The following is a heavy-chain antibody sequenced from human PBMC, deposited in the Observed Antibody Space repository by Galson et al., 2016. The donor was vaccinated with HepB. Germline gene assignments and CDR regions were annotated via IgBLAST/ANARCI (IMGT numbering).Heavy chain of an antibody. CDR3: ARADYGGNSPYDY. V-gene: IGHV1-18*01. CDR1: GYTFTYYG. CDR2: ISAYSGHT. Sequence: SVKVSCKASGYTFTYYGFVWVRQAPGHGLEWMGWISAYSGHTNYAQKFPGRVTMTTDTPASTAYMELRSLRSDDTAVYYCARADYGGNSPYDYWGQGTLVTVSS. J-gene: IGHJ4*02. D-gene: IGHD4-23*01.